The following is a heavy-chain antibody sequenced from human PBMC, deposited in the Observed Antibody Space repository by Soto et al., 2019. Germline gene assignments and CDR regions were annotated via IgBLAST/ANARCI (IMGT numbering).Heavy chain of an antibody. V-gene: IGHV4-59*01. CDR3: ARDRYYSDGSGYYSALDI. J-gene: IGHJ3*02. Sequence: QVQLQESGPGLVKPSETLSLTCTVSDGSISDYFWSWIRQPPGKGLEWIGYIYYSGSPNYSPSFKSRVTISADMSKSQVSLRLTSVTAADTAVYYCARDRYYSDGSGYYSALDIWGQWTMVTVSS. D-gene: IGHD3-22*01. CDR2: IYYSGSP. CDR1: DGSISDYF.